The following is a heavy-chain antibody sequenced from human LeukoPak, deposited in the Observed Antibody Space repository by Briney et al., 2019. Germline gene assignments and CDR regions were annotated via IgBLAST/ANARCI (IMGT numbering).Heavy chain of an antibody. Sequence: GGSLRLSCAASGFTFSSYGMHWVRQAPGKGLEWVAFIRYDGSNKYYADSVKGRFTISRDNSKNTLYLQMNSLRAEDTAVYYCARGDYYGSGSYSSSDYWGQGTLVTVSS. CDR3: ARGDYYGSGSYSSSDY. J-gene: IGHJ4*02. CDR2: IRYDGSNK. D-gene: IGHD3-10*01. CDR1: GFTFSSYG. V-gene: IGHV3-30*02.